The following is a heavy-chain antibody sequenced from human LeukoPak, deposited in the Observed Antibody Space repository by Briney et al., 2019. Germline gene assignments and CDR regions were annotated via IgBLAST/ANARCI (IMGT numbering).Heavy chain of an antibody. D-gene: IGHD3-22*01. V-gene: IGHV4-59*08. CDR1: GGSLNSYY. Sequence: SETLSLTCAVSGGSLNSYYWSWIRQPPGKGLEWIGYTYYSGNPNYNPSLKSRVTISVDTSRNHFSLKLSSVTAADTAVYYCARLRPPYDSRYFDYWGQGTLVTVSS. J-gene: IGHJ4*02. CDR3: ARLRPPYDSRYFDY. CDR2: TYYSGNP.